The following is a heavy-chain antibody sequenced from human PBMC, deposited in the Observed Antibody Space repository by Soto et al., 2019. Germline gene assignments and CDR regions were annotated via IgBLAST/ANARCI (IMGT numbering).Heavy chain of an antibody. V-gene: IGHV4-59*12. CDR3: ARATNWFDP. J-gene: IGHJ5*02. CDR1: GGSISSYY. CDR2: IYYSGST. D-gene: IGHD4-4*01. Sequence: SETLSLTCTVSGGSISSYYWSWIRQPPGKGLEWIGYIYYSGSTNYNPSLKSRVTISVDTSKNQFSLKLSSVTAADTAVCYCARATNWFDPWGQGTLVTVSS.